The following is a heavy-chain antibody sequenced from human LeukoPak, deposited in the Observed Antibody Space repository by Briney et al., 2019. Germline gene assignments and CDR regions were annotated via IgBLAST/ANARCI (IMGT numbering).Heavy chain of an antibody. CDR3: ARDCSSTSCYMDYSSYPDY. CDR2: ISSSGSTI. D-gene: IGHD2-2*02. V-gene: IGHV3-11*04. J-gene: IGHJ4*02. Sequence: GGSLRLSCAASGFTFSDYYMSWIRQAPGKGLEWVSYISSSGSTIYYADSVKGRFTISRDNAKNSLYLQMNSLRAEDTAVYYCARDCSSTSCYMDYSSYPDYWGQGTLVTVSS. CDR1: GFTFSDYY.